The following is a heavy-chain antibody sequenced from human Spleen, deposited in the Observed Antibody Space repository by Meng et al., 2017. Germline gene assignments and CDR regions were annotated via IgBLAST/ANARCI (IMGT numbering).Heavy chain of an antibody. CDR2: VYHSGST. V-gene: IGHV4-38-2*02. CDR3: ATEGTDGDYDLGNFDY. J-gene: IGHJ4*02. CDR1: GYSISSGYY. D-gene: IGHD2-21*01. Sequence: SETLSLTCAVSGYSISSGYYWGWIRQPPGKGLEWNGSVYHSGSTYYNPSLKSPVTISVDTSKNQFSLKLNSVTAADTAVYYCATEGTDGDYDLGNFDYWGQGTLVTVSS.